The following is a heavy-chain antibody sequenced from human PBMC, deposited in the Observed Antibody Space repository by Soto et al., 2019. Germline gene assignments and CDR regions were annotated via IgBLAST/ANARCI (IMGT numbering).Heavy chain of an antibody. V-gene: IGHV4-34*01. J-gene: IGHJ4*02. CDR2: INHSGST. CDR3: ARDKITGLFDY. Sequence: QVQLQQWGAGLLKPSETLSLTCAVYGGSFSGYYWTWIRQPPGTGREWIGEINHSGSTNYNPSLKCRVTITVDTSKNQFSLKLTSVTAAATAVYDCARDKITGLFDYWGQGTLVTVSS. D-gene: IGHD2-8*02. CDR1: GGSFSGYY.